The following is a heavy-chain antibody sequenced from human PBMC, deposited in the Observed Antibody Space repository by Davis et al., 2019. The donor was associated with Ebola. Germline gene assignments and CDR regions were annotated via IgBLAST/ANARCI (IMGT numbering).Heavy chain of an antibody. CDR2: ISSSGSTI. CDR1: GFTFSDYY. V-gene: IGHV3-11*04. Sequence: GESLKISCAASGFTFSDYYMSWIRQAPGKGLEWVSYISSSGSTIYYADSVKGRFTISRDNAKNSLYLQMNSLRDEDTAVYYCAREGQQLPLGWFDPWGQGTLVTVSS. J-gene: IGHJ5*02. D-gene: IGHD6-13*01. CDR3: AREGQQLPLGWFDP.